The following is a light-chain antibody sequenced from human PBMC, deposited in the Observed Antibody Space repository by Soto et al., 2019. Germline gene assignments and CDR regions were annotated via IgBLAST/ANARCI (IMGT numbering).Light chain of an antibody. V-gene: IGKV3-11*01. Sequence: IVLTQSLATLSLSPGERATLSCRASQRVSSYLAWYQQKPGQAPRLLIYDASNRATGIPARFSGSGSGTDFTVTISSLEPEDFAVYHCQQRSNWPPLYTFGQGTKLEIK. CDR2: DAS. CDR1: QRVSSY. CDR3: QQRSNWPPLYT. J-gene: IGKJ2*01.